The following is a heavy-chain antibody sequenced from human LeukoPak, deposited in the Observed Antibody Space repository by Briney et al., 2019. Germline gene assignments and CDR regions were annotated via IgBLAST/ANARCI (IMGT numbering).Heavy chain of an antibody. Sequence: ASVKVSCKASGYTFTSYGISWVRQAPGQGFEWMGWISAYNGNTNYAQKLQGRVTMTTDTSTSTAYMELRSLRSDDTAVYYCARDQVYCSGGSCYWVDYYYYYGMDVWGQGTTVTVSS. CDR1: GYTFTSYG. CDR2: ISAYNGNT. D-gene: IGHD2-15*01. CDR3: ARDQVYCSGGSCYWVDYYYYYGMDV. J-gene: IGHJ6*02. V-gene: IGHV1-18*01.